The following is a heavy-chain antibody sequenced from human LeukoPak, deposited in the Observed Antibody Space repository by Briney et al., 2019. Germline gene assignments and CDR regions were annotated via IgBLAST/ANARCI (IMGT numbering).Heavy chain of an antibody. D-gene: IGHD4-17*01. J-gene: IGHJ5*02. V-gene: IGHV4-61*02. CDR2: LYTNGGA. Sequence: SQTLSLTCTVSGGSISSGGYFWTWIRQPAGKGLEWIGRLYTNGGATYNPSLKSRVTFSLDTSNQFSLTLTSVTAADTAMYYCAGEDDYGKYNWFDPWGQGTLVTVSS. CDR3: AGEDDYGKYNWFDP. CDR1: GGSISSGGYF.